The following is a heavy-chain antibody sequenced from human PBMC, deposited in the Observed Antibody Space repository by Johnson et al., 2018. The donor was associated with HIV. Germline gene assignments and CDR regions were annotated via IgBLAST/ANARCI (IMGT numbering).Heavy chain of an antibody. CDR2: ISYDGSNQ. V-gene: IGHV3-30*04. CDR1: GFTFSSYA. D-gene: IGHD6-19*01. Sequence: QVQLVESGGAVVQPGRSLRLSCAASGFTFSSYAMHWVRQAPGKGLEWVAVISYDGSNQYYADSVKGRFTISRDNSKNTLYLQMNSLRAEDTAVYYCAKGGSAVAVAFDIWGQGTMVTVSS. J-gene: IGHJ3*02. CDR3: AKGGSAVAVAFDI.